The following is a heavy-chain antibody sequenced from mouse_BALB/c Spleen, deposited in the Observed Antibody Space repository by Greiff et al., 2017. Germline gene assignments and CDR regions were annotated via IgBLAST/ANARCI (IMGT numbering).Heavy chain of an antibody. J-gene: IGHJ3*01. CDR3: ARCLYDGYPG. Sequence: DVTLVESGGGLVKPGGSLKLSCAASGFTFSSYAMYWVRQTPEKRLEWVASISSGGSTYYPESVKGRFTISRDNARNILYLQMSSLRSEDTAMYYCARCLYDGYPGWGQGTLVTVSA. CDR2: ISSGGST. V-gene: IGHV5-6-5*01. CDR1: GFTFSSYA. D-gene: IGHD2-3*01.